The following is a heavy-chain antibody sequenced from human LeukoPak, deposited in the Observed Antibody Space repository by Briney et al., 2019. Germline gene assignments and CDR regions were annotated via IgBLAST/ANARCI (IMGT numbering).Heavy chain of an antibody. CDR1: GFAVNSNY. Sequence: GGSLTLSCAASGFAVNSNYMSWVRQAPGKGLEWVSVIYSAGTTFYADSVKGRLTISRDNSKNTLYLRMDSLRAEDTAVYYCAGGVLPYYFDYWGQGTLVTVSS. V-gene: IGHV3-66*01. CDR2: IYSAGTT. CDR3: AGGVLPYYFDY. D-gene: IGHD3-3*01. J-gene: IGHJ4*02.